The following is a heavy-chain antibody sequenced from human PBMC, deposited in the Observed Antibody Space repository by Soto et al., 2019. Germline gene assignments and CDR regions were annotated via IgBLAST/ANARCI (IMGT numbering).Heavy chain of an antibody. CDR1: GFTFNTYV. J-gene: IGHJ3*01. CDR3: ARRARTATTDWGAFDV. CDR2: ISYSADKT. V-gene: IGHV3-23*01. D-gene: IGHD1-7*01. Sequence: EVQLLESGGGLVQPGGSLRLSCAASGFTFNTYVMNWVRQAPGKGLEWVSTISYSADKTHYADSVKGRFTISRDNSRDTLFLQMNSLRADDASLSYCARRARTATTDWGAFDVWGQGTMVTVSP.